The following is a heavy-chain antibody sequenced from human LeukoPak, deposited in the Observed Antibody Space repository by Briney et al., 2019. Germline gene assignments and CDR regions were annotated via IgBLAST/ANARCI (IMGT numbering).Heavy chain of an antibody. V-gene: IGHV3-33*01. Sequence: PGGSLRLSCAASGFTFRSYGMHWVRQAPGKGLEWVAVIWYDGSNKYYADSVKGRFTISRDNSKNTLYLQMNSLRAEDTAVYYCARDSRGFDPWGQGTLVTVSS. CDR2: IWYDGSNK. CDR3: ARDSRGFDP. CDR1: GFTFRSYG. J-gene: IGHJ5*02.